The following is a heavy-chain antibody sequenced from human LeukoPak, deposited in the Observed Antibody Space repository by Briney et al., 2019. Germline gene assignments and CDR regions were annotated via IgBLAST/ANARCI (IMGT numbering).Heavy chain of an antibody. J-gene: IGHJ3*02. CDR3: ARPTPYSSTWYDAFEI. CDR2: IYPGDSDT. Sequence: GESLKISCKASGYSFTNYWIGWVRQMPGKGLEWMGIIYPGDSDTRYSPSFQGQVTTSADKSIGTAYLQWSSLKASDTAMYYCARPTPYSSTWYDAFEIWGQGTMVTVSS. D-gene: IGHD6-13*01. CDR1: GYSFTNYW. V-gene: IGHV5-51*01.